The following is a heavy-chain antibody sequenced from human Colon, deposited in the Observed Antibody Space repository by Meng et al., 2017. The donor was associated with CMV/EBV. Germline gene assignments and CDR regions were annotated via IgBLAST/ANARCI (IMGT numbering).Heavy chain of an antibody. Sequence: AGFTFSSTTMSWVRQTPGKGMEWVSGFSRSGASTYYADSVRGRFTISRDNSKNILYLQMNSLRAEDTGLYYCAKGSADGFNGLFDYWGQGALVTVSS. D-gene: IGHD5-24*01. CDR2: FSRSGAST. V-gene: IGHV3-23*01. J-gene: IGHJ4*02. CDR1: GFTFSSTT. CDR3: AKGSADGFNGLFDY.